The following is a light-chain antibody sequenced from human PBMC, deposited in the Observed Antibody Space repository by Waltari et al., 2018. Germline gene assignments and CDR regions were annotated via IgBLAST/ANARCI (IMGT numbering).Light chain of an antibody. CDR2: WAS. CDR3: QQCYTFPYT. J-gene: IGKJ2*01. Sequence: DIVLTQSPDSLAVSLGERATINCKSSQSLVFSSNNKNYLGWYQHKPGQPPKLLITWASIRGSGVPDRFSGSGSGTDFTRTISSLQAEDVAVYYCQQCYTFPYTFGQGTKLEIK. V-gene: IGKV4-1*01. CDR1: QSLVFSSNNKNY.